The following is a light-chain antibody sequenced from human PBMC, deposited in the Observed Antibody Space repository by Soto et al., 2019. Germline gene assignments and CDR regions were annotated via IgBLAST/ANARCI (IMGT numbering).Light chain of an antibody. J-gene: IGLJ1*01. CDR3: NSYTTSNTRQIV. CDR2: XVS. V-gene: IGLV2-14*01. CDR1: SSDVGGYNY. Sequence: QSALTQPASVSGSPGXSXTISCXGTSSDVGGYNYVSWYQQHPGKAPKFMIXXVSNRPSGVSTRFSGSKSGNTASLTISGLQAEDEAEYYCNSYTTSNTRQIVFGTGTKLTVL.